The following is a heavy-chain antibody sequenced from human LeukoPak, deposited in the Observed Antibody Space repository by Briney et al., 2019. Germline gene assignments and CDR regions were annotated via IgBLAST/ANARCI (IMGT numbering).Heavy chain of an antibody. V-gene: IGHV4-34*01. CDR2: INHSGST. Sequence: KTSETLSLTCAVYGGSFSGYYWSWIRQPPGKGLEWIGEINHSGSTNYNPPLKSRVTISVDTSKNQFSLKLSSVTAADTAVYYCSRGLRVYGSGRLNYYGMDVWGQGTTVTVSS. J-gene: IGHJ6*02. D-gene: IGHD3-10*01. CDR3: SRGLRVYGSGRLNYYGMDV. CDR1: GGSFSGYY.